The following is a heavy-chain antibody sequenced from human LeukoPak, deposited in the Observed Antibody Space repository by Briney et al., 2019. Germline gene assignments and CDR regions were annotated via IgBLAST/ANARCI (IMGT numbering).Heavy chain of an antibody. V-gene: IGHV4-4*02. CDR1: GGSISSSNR. Sequence: PSETLSLTCAVSGGSISSSNRWSWVRQPPGKGPEWIGESNHSGSTNYNPSLKSRVTISVDTSKNQFSLKVSSVTAADTAVYYCAGGYIYGSTYYYMDVWGKGTTVTISS. CDR3: AGGYIYGSTYYYMDV. J-gene: IGHJ6*03. D-gene: IGHD5-18*01. CDR2: SNHSGST.